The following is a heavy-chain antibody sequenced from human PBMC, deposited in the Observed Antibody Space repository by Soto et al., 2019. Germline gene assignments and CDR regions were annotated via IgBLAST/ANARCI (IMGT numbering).Heavy chain of an antibody. D-gene: IGHD6-13*01. CDR3: TTAPPYSSSWYAFDI. V-gene: IGHV3-15*01. J-gene: IGHJ3*02. Sequence: GGSLRLSCAASGFTFSNAWMSWVRQAPGKGLEWVGRIKSKTDGGTTDYAAPVKGRFTISRDDSKNTLYLQMNSLKTEDTAVYYCTTAPPYSSSWYAFDIWGQGTMVTVSS. CDR1: GFTFSNAW. CDR2: IKSKTDGGTT.